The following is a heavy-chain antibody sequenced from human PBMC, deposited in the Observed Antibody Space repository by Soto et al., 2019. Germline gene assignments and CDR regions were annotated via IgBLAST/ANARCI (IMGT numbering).Heavy chain of an antibody. CDR3: ATLTPIVVVPAANDAFDI. CDR1: GGSISSSSYY. CDR2: IYYSGST. V-gene: IGHV4-39*01. J-gene: IGHJ3*02. D-gene: IGHD2-2*01. Sequence: SETLSLTCTVSGGSISSSSYYWGWIRQPPGKGLEWIGSIYYSGSTYYNPSLKSRVTISVDTSKNQSSLKLSSVTAADTAVYYCATLTPIVVVPAANDAFDIWGQGTMVTVSS.